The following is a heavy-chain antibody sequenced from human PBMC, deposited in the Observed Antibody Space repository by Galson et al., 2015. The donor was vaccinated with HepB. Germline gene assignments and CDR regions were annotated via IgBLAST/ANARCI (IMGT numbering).Heavy chain of an antibody. D-gene: IGHD1-26*01. CDR2: IRYDGSNK. Sequence: SLRLSCAASGFTFSSYGMHWVRQAPGKGLEWVAFIRYDGSNKYYADSVKGRFTISRDNSKNTLYLQMNSLRAEDTAVYYCAKEDDSGSYFDYWGQGTLVTVSS. CDR1: GFTFSSYG. J-gene: IGHJ4*02. CDR3: AKEDDSGSYFDY. V-gene: IGHV3-30*02.